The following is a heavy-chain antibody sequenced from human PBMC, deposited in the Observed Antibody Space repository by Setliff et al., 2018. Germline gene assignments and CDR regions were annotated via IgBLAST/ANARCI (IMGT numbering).Heavy chain of an antibody. D-gene: IGHD3-22*01. J-gene: IGHJ4*02. V-gene: IGHV3-30*02. CDR3: ARDPNDSSGYYYGIEVDFDY. CDR1: ALTFSNYG. Sequence: GSLRLSCAASALTFSNYGIHWVRQAPGKGLEWVAFIRNDGTEKFHADPVKGRVTMTSDTSTNTVYLEVSSLRSEDTAVYYCARDPNDSSGYYYGIEVDFDYWGQGTLVTVSS. CDR2: IRNDGTEK.